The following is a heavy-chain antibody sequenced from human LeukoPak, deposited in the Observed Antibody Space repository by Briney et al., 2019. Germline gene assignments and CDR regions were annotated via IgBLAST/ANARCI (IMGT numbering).Heavy chain of an antibody. CDR3: AREDSGSYPAEYFQH. V-gene: IGHV1-18*01. J-gene: IGHJ1*01. D-gene: IGHD1-26*01. CDR1: GYTFTSYG. CDR2: ISAYNGNT. Sequence: GASVKVSCKASGYTFTSYGISWVRQAPGQGLEWMGWISAYNGNTNYAQKLQGRVTMTTDTSTSTAYMELRSLRSDDTAVYFCAREDSGSYPAEYFQHWGQGTLVTVSS.